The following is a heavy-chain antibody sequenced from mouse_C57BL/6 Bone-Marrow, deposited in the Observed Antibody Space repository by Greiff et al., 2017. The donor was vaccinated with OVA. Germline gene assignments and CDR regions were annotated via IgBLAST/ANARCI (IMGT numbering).Heavy chain of an antibody. J-gene: IGHJ1*03. CDR3: ARPDYYGSSQYFDV. V-gene: IGHV1-80*01. CDR2: IYPGDGDT. Sequence: QVQLQQSGAELVKPGASVKISCKASGYAFSSYWMNWVKQRPGKGLEWIGQIYPGDGDTNYNGKFKGKATLTADKSSSTAYMQLSSLTSEDSAVYFCARPDYYGSSQYFDVWGTGTTVTVSS. CDR1: GYAFSSYW. D-gene: IGHD1-1*01.